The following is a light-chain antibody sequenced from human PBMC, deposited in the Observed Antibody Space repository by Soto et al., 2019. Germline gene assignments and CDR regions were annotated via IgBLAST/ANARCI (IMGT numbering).Light chain of an antibody. V-gene: IGKV3-11*01. Sequence: EIVLTQSPATLSLSPGERATLSCRASQSVSSYLAWYQQKPGQAPRLLIYDASSRATGIPARFSGSGSGTDFPLTISSLEPEDFAVYYCQQRSNFYTFGQGTKLEIK. CDR2: DAS. CDR1: QSVSSY. CDR3: QQRSNFYT. J-gene: IGKJ2*01.